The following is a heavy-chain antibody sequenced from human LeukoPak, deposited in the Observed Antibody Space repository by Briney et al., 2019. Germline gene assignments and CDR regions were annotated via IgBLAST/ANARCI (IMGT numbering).Heavy chain of an antibody. J-gene: IGHJ4*02. CDR3: ARVPNSSGWKGVFDY. V-gene: IGHV3-21*01. Sequence: GGSLRLSCAASDFTFSSYWMNWVRQAPGKGLEWVSSISSSSSYIYYADSVKGRFTISRDNAKNSLYLQMNSLRAEDTAVYYCARVPNSSGWKGVFDYWGQGTLVTVSS. CDR1: DFTFSSYW. D-gene: IGHD6-19*01. CDR2: ISSSSSYI.